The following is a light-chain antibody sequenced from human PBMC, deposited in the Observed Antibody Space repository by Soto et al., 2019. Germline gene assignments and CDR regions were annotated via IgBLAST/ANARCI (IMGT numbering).Light chain of an antibody. V-gene: IGKV3-11*01. Sequence: EIVLTQSPATLSLSPGERATLSCRSRQSFIIYLGLYQQKPGQAPRLLFYDASTRATGIPSRCSGSGSGTDFKLTISSLEPEDLVAYYCNQLSVWHPTFGQGTRLEIK. CDR3: NQLSVWHPT. CDR1: QSFIIY. J-gene: IGKJ5*01. CDR2: DAS.